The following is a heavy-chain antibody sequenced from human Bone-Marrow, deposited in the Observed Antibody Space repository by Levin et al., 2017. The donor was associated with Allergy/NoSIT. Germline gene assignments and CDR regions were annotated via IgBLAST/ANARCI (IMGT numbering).Heavy chain of an antibody. Sequence: PRASVKVSCAASGFTFSTYWMHWVRQAPGKELVWVSRINTDGSSTTNADSVRGRFTISRDNAKNTLYLQMNSLRAEDTAVYFCTRSVVSPAHFDNWGQGTLVTVSS. D-gene: IGHD2-2*01. CDR1: GFTFSTYW. CDR2: INTDGSST. V-gene: IGHV3-74*01. CDR3: TRSVVSPAHFDN. J-gene: IGHJ4*02.